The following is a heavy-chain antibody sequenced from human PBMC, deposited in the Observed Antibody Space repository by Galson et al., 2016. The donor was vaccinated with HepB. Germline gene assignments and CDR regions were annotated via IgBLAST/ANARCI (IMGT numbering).Heavy chain of an antibody. V-gene: IGHV4-30-2*01. D-gene: IGHD4-17*01. CDR1: SGSFSSGGYS. CDR3: ARGGGDSSSTRWYFDI. Sequence: LSLTCDVSSGSFSSGGYSWSWIRQPPGKALEWIGYIYESGSTYYNPSLRTRVTMSVDRSKNKFSLYLTSVTDADTAVYYCARGGGDSSSTRWYFDIWGRGTLVTVSS. J-gene: IGHJ2*01. CDR2: IYESGST.